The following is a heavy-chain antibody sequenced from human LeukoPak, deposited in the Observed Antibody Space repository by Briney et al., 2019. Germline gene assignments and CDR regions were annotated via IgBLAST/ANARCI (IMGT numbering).Heavy chain of an antibody. V-gene: IGHV1-18*04. Sequence: ASVKVSCKASGYTFTSYYMHWVRQAPGQGLEWMGWISAYNGNTNYAQKLQGRVTMTTDTSTGTAYMELRSLRSDDTAVYYCARLRFLEWFPDWFDPWGQGTLVTVSS. J-gene: IGHJ5*02. CDR3: ARLRFLEWFPDWFDP. CDR2: ISAYNGNT. CDR1: GYTFTSYY. D-gene: IGHD3-3*01.